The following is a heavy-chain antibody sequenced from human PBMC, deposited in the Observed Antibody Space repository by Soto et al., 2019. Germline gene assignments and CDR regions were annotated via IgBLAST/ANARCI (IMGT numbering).Heavy chain of an antibody. Sequence: EVQLVESGGGLVQPGGSLRLSCAASGFTFSSYWMHWVRQVSGKGLVWVSRINIDGTSTSYADSVKGRFTISRDNAKNTMDLQMSSLRAEDTAVYYCTRVSFDGYVYYGMDVWGHGTTVTVSS. CDR3: TRVSFDGYVYYGMDV. D-gene: IGHD3-22*01. CDR2: INIDGTST. V-gene: IGHV3-74*01. CDR1: GFTFSSYW. J-gene: IGHJ6*02.